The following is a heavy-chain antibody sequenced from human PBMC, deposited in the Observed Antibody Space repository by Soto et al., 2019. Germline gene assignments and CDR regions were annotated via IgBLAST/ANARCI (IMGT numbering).Heavy chain of an antibody. CDR2: IFYSGST. D-gene: IGHD3-22*01. J-gene: IGHJ4*02. CDR1: GGSISSSSYY. Sequence: SETLSLTVTVSGGSISSSSYYWGWIRQPPGKGLEWIGSIFYSGSTYHNPSLKSRVTISVDTSKNQFSLKLSSVTAADTAVYYCARLKYYYDSSGYYYDYWGPGTLVTVSS. CDR3: ARLKYYYDSSGYYYDY. V-gene: IGHV4-39*01.